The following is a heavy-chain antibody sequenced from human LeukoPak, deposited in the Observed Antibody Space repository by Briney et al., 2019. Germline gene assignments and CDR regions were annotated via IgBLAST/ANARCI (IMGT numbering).Heavy chain of an antibody. D-gene: IGHD3-10*01. CDR3: ARDGSGSYKFDY. V-gene: IGHV1-69*01. CDR1: GGTFSSYA. Sequence: SVNVSCKASGGTFSSYAISWVRQAPGQGLEWMGGIIPIFGTANYAQKFQGRVTITADESTSTAYMELSSLRSEDTAVYYCARDGSGSYKFDYWGQGTLVTVSS. CDR2: IIPIFGTA. J-gene: IGHJ4*02.